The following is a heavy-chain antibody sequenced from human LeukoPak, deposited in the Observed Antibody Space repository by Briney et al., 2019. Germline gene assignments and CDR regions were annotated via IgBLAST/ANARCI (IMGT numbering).Heavy chain of an antibody. D-gene: IGHD3-10*02. CDR3: ARHVRGYPPRQFDY. J-gene: IGHJ4*02. CDR1: GYSISSGSY. Sequence: SETLSLTCAVSGYSISSGSYWGWIRQPPGKGLEWIGTIYHSGNTYYNPSLKSRVTISVDTSKNQFSLKLSSVTAADTAVYYCARHVRGYPPRQFDYWGQGTLVTVST. V-gene: IGHV4-38-2*01. CDR2: IYHSGNT.